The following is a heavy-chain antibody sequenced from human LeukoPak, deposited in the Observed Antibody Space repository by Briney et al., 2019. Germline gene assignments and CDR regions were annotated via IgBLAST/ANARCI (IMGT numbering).Heavy chain of an antibody. D-gene: IGHD3-22*01. CDR3: ATDYYYDSSGSYYTVDY. Sequence: GASVKVSCKASGGTFSDYALNWVRQAPGQGLEWMGVFIPILGTANSTQKLQGRVTMTTDTSTSTAYMELRSLRSEDTAVYYCATDYYYDSSGSYYTVDYWGQGTLVTVSS. CDR2: FIPILGTA. V-gene: IGHV1-69*10. CDR1: GGTFSDYA. J-gene: IGHJ4*02.